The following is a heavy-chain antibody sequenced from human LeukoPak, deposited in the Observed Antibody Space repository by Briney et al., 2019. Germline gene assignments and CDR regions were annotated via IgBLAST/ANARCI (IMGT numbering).Heavy chain of an antibody. CDR3: ARYRRITMITYYFDY. D-gene: IGHD3-22*01. V-gene: IGHV3-48*03. Sequence: GGSLRLSCAASGFTFSTYEMNWVRQAPRKGLEWVSYISSSGSTIYYADSVKGRFTISRDNSKNTLYLQMNSLRAEDTAVYYCARYRRITMITYYFDYWGQGTLVTVSS. CDR2: ISSSGSTI. J-gene: IGHJ4*02. CDR1: GFTFSTYE.